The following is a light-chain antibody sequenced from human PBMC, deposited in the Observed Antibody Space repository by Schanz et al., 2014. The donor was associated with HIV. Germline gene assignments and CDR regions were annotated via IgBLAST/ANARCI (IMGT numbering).Light chain of an antibody. CDR2: EVT. J-gene: IGLJ2*01. CDR1: SSDVGSYSL. V-gene: IGLV2-14*02. CDR3: ISYTSDTVL. Sequence: QSALTQPASVSGSPGQSITISCTGTSSDVGSYSLVSWYQQHPGKAPKLMIYEVTKRPSGVSDRFSGSKSGNTASLTISGLQPEDEADYYCISYTSDTVLFGGGTKLTVL.